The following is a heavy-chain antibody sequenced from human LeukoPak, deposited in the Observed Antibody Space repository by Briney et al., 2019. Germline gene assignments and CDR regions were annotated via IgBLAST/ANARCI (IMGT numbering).Heavy chain of an antibody. CDR2: IYYSGST. CDR1: GGSISSGGYY. D-gene: IGHD4-23*01. J-gene: IGHJ4*02. CDR3: ASDVLYGGNSGY. Sequence: SQTLSLTCTVSGGSISSGGYYWSWIRQHPGKGLEWIAYIYYSGSTYYNPSLKSRVTISVDTSKNQFSLKLSSVTAADTAVYYCASDVLYGGNSGYWGQGTLVTVSS. V-gene: IGHV4-31*03.